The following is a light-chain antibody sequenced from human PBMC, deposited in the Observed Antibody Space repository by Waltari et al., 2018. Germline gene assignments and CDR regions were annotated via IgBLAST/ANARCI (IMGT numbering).Light chain of an antibody. CDR2: DVS. J-gene: IGLJ2*01. CDR3: SSYTRRNTVI. CDR1: ASDFGAHHT. V-gene: IGLV2-14*01. Sequence: QSALAQPAPASGSPGRSITLPCPGTASDFGAHHTLSWYQQHPGTAPKLLLYDVSGRPSGVSDRFAGSKSGKTAALTISGLQPEDAADYYCSSYTRRNTVIFGGGTKLTVV.